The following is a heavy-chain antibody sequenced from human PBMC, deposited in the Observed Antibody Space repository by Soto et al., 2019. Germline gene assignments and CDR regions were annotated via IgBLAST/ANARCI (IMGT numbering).Heavy chain of an antibody. CDR3: ARGVPYYYGFFDY. D-gene: IGHD3-22*01. CDR2: IYYSGST. Sequence: SETLSLTCTVSGGSMSSYYWSWIRQPPGKGLEWIGYIYYSGSTNYNPSLKSRVTISVDTSKNQFSLKLSSVTAADTAVYYCARGVPYYYGFFDYWGQGTLVTVSS. CDR1: GGSMSSYY. V-gene: IGHV4-59*01. J-gene: IGHJ4*02.